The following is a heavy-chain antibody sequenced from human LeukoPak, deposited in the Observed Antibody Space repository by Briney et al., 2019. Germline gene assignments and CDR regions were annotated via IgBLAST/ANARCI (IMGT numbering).Heavy chain of an antibody. D-gene: IGHD3-22*01. J-gene: IGHJ4*02. CDR3: ARAYYDSSGDPTIFDY. CDR2: IYTSGST. V-gene: IGHV4-4*07. CDR1: GGSISSYY. Sequence: SETLSLTCTVSGGSISSYYWSWIRQPAGKGLEWIGRIYTSGSTNYNPSLKSRVTMSVDTSKNQFSPKLSSVTAADTAVYYCARAYYDSSGDPTIFDYWGQGTLVTVSS.